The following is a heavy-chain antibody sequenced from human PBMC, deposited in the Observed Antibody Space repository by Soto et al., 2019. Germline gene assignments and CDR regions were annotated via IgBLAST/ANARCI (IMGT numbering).Heavy chain of an antibody. V-gene: IGHV3-66*01. CDR3: ARGGESRKFVFDC. D-gene: IGHD2-2*01. CDR2: IYTVGTT. CDR1: GFTFSSNY. Sequence: GGSLRLSCAASGFTFSSNYMIWVRQAPGKGLEWVSIIYTVGTTYYADSVKGRFTISRDNSKNTLYLQMNSLRAEDTAVYYCARGGESRKFVFDCWGLGTLVTVSS. J-gene: IGHJ4*02.